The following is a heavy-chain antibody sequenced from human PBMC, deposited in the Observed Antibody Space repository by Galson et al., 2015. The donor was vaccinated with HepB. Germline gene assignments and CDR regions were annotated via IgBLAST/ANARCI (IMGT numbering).Heavy chain of an antibody. Sequence: SLRLSCAASGFTVSNNCMSWVRQAPETGLEWVSVHYRGGTTYYADSVRGRFTISRDSSKNTLYLQMTSVRADDTALYCCASGSAARLDWYHTYMDVWGKGLRSPSP. CDR3: ASGSAARLDWYHTYMDV. J-gene: IGHJ6*03. CDR2: HYRGGTT. V-gene: IGHV3-66*01. D-gene: IGHD6-6*01. CDR1: GFTVSNNC.